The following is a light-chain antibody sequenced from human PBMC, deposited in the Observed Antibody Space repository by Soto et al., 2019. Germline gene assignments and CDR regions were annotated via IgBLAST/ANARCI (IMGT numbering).Light chain of an antibody. CDR3: QQYDERPPWT. V-gene: IGKV3-15*01. CDR2: GAS. J-gene: IGKJ1*01. CDR1: QSVSRN. Sequence: ELELPPSPATLSLSPGEGATLSRRASQSVSRNVAWYQQKPGQATRLLIYGASSRATGIPARVSGSGSGTDFTLTISSLQSDDGVVYYCQQYDERPPWTFGKGTNV.